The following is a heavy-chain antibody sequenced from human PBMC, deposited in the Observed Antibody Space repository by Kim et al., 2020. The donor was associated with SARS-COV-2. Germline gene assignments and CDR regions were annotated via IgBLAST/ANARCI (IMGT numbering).Heavy chain of an antibody. D-gene: IGHD2-2*01. V-gene: IGHV1-69*13. Sequence: SVKVSCKASGGTFSSYAISWVRQAPGQGLEWMGGIIPIFGTANYAQKFQGRVTITADESTSTAYMELSSLRSEDTAVFYCARDRGARYCSSPTCSTLKVQDYYYGMDVWGQGTTVTVSS. CDR3: ARDRGARYCSSPTCSTLKVQDYYYGMDV. CDR1: GGTFSSYA. CDR2: IIPIFGTA. J-gene: IGHJ6*02.